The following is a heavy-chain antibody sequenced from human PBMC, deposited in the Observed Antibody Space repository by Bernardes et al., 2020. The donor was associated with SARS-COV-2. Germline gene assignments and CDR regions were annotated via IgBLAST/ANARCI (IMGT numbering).Heavy chain of an antibody. CDR1: GGSISSGGYY. CDR3: ARVSGMKIATITVADAFDI. J-gene: IGHJ3*02. D-gene: IGHD5-12*01. Sequence: SETLSLTCTVSGGSISSGGYYWSWIRQHPGKGLEWIGYIYYSGSTHYNPSLKSRVTISVDTSKNQFSLKLSSVTAADTAVYYCARVSGMKIATITVADAFDIWGQGTMVTVSS. V-gene: IGHV4-31*03. CDR2: IYYSGST.